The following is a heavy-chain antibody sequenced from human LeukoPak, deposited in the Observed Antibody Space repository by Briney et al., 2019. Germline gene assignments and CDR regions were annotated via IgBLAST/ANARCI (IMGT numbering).Heavy chain of an antibody. D-gene: IGHD3-10*01. J-gene: IGHJ4*02. Sequence: GASVKVSCKASGYTFTSYDINWVRQATGQGLEWMGWMNPNSGNTGYAQKFQGRVTMTRNTSISTAYMELGSLRSEDTAVYYCARGRLKGESLQNWGQGTLVTVSS. CDR2: MNPNSGNT. CDR1: GYTFTSYD. CDR3: ARGRLKGESLQN. V-gene: IGHV1-8*01.